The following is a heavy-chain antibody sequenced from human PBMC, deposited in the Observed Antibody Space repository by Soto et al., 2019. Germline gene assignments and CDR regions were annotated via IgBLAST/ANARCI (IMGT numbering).Heavy chain of an antibody. CDR1: GYTFTSYY. CDR3: AGGSWYVYGY. CDR2: INPSGGST. J-gene: IGHJ4*02. D-gene: IGHD6-13*01. V-gene: IGHV1-46*01. Sequence: QVQLVPSGAEVKKPGASVKGSCKASGYTFTSYYMHWVRQAPGQGLEWMGIINPSGGSTSYAQKFQGRITMTRDASTSTVYMELSSLRSEDTAVYYCAGGSWYVYGYWGQGTLVTVSS.